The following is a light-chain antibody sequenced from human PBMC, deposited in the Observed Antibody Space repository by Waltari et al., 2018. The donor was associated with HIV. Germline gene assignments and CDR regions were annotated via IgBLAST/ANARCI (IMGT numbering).Light chain of an antibody. CDR3: ASYTRTSTVV. CDR2: GAN. J-gene: IGLJ3*02. V-gene: IGLV2-14*01. Sequence: QSALTQPASVSGSLGQSITISCIGTSSDIATYVSWYQHHPDNAPRLVIYGANTRPSGIPLRFSGSKSGNTASLTISGLQAEDEADYYCASYTRTSTVVFGGGTKVTVL. CDR1: SSDIATY.